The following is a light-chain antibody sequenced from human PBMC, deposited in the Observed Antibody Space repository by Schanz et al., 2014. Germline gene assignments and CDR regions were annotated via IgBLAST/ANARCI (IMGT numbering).Light chain of an antibody. CDR2: DVS. V-gene: IGLV2-8*01. Sequence: QSVLTQPPSASGAPGQSVTISCTGTSSDVGGHDYVSWYQQHPGSAPKLMIYDVSYRPSGVSHRFSGSKSGDTASLTISELQAEDEADYYCSSFGGSNNPPWVFGGGTKLTVL. CDR1: SSDVGGHDY. CDR3: SSFGGSNNPPWV. J-gene: IGLJ3*02.